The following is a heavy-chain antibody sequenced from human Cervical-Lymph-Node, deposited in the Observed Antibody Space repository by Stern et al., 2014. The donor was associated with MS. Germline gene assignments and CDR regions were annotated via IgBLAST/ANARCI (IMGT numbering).Heavy chain of an antibody. V-gene: IGHV3-33*01. CDR2: IWHDGSNE. Sequence: VQLVESGGGVVQPGRSLRLSCAASGFTFSSYGMHWVRQAPGKGLGWVAVIWHDGSNEYYGDSVKGRFTIFRDNSKNTLYLQVSSLRAEDTAVYYCAREGGAAGTGGIDYWGQGTLVTVSS. J-gene: IGHJ4*02. D-gene: IGHD6-13*01. CDR1: GFTFSSYG. CDR3: AREGGAAGTGGIDY.